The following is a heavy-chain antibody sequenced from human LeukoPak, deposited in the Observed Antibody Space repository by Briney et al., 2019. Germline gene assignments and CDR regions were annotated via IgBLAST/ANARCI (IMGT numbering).Heavy chain of an antibody. D-gene: IGHD1-26*01. Sequence: GGSLRLSCAASGFTFSDYYMSWIRQAPGKGLEWVSYISSSGSTIYYADSVKGRFTISRDNAKNSLYLQMNSLRAEDTAVYYCARDLRSGSYYYYMDVWGKGTTVTISS. V-gene: IGHV3-11*01. CDR3: ARDLRSGSYYYYMDV. CDR2: ISSSGSTI. CDR1: GFTFSDYY. J-gene: IGHJ6*03.